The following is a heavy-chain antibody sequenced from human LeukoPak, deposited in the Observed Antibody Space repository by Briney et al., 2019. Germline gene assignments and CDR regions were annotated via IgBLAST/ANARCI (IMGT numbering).Heavy chain of an antibody. V-gene: IGHV1-46*01. J-gene: IGHJ4*02. CDR3: ARESGLWFGELSSDY. CDR2: INPSGGST. Sequence: ASVKVSCKASGYTFTSYYMHWVRQAPGQGLEWMGIINPSGGSTSYAQKFQGRVTMTRDTSTSTVYMELRSLRSDDTAVYYCARESGLWFGELSSDYWGQGTLVSVSS. D-gene: IGHD3-10*01. CDR1: GYTFTSYY.